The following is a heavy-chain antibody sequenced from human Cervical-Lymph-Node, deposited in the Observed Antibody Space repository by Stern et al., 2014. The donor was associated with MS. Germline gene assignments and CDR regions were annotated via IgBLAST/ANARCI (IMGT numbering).Heavy chain of an antibody. Sequence: QVQLVQSGAEVKKPGVSVKVSCKASGYTFTSYAMHWVRQAPGQRLEWMGWINAGNGNTKYSQKFQGRVTITRDTSASTAYMELSSLRSEDTAVYYCARWIAVTGFDPWGQGTLVTVSS. CDR2: INAGNGNT. CDR3: ARWIAVTGFDP. V-gene: IGHV1-3*01. CDR1: GYTFTSYA. D-gene: IGHD6-19*01. J-gene: IGHJ5*02.